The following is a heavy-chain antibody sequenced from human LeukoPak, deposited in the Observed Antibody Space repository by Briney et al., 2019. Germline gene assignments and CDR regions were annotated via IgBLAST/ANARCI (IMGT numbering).Heavy chain of an antibody. J-gene: IGHJ4*02. Sequence: GGFLRLSCAASGFTVSSNYMSWVRQAPGKGLEWVSVIYSGGSTYYADSVKGRFTISRDNAKNSLYLQMNSLRAEDTAVYYCARDRKSAWYPLVDYWGQGTLVTVSS. V-gene: IGHV3-53*01. D-gene: IGHD6-19*01. CDR1: GFTVSSNY. CDR3: ARDRKSAWYPLVDY. CDR2: IYSGGST.